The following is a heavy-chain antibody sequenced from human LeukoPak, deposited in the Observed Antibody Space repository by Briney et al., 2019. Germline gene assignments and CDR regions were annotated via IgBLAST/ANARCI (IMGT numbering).Heavy chain of an antibody. Sequence: PGGSLTLTCAASGFTFSSYWMSWVRQAPGKGLEWVANIKQDGSEKYYVDSVKGRFTISRDNAKNSLYLQMNSLRAEDTAVYYCARFPGTYYLDVWGKGTTVTVSS. CDR2: IKQDGSEK. V-gene: IGHV3-7*01. CDR3: ARFPGTYYLDV. CDR1: GFTFSSYW. J-gene: IGHJ6*03.